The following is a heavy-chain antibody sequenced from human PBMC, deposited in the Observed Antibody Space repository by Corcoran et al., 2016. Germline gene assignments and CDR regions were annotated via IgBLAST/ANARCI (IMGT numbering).Heavy chain of an antibody. D-gene: IGHD1-1*01. J-gene: IGHJ2*01. CDR3: ARRYLNWYFDL. Sequence: QLQLQESGPGLVKPSETLSLTCTVSGGSISSSSYYWGWIRQPPGKGLEWIGSIYYSGSTYYNPSLKSRVTISVDTSKNQFSLRLSSVTAADTAVYYCARRYLNWYFDLWGRGTLVTVSS. CDR2: IYYSGST. CDR1: GGSISSSSYY. V-gene: IGHV4-39*07.